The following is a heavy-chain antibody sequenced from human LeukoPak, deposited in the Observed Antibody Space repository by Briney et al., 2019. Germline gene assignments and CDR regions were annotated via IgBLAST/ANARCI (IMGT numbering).Heavy chain of an antibody. CDR3: ARLGYCDSGNCFSARPFDR. CDR1: GFMFNTYA. V-gene: IGHV3-30*02. J-gene: IGHJ5*02. D-gene: IGHD2-15*01. Sequence: GGSPRLSCAASGFMFNTYAMHWVRQAPGKGLERVAFIQYDGSIQYYADSVKGRFTISRDNSKDSLYLEVSSLRPEDTAVYYCARLGYCDSGNCFSARPFDRWGQGTPVTVSS. CDR2: IQYDGSIQ.